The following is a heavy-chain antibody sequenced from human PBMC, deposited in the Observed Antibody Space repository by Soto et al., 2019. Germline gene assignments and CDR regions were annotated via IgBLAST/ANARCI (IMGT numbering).Heavy chain of an antibody. CDR2: IYYSGST. J-gene: IGHJ4*02. Sequence: SETLSLTCTVSGGSISSSSYYWGWIRQPPGKGLEWIGSIYYSGSTYYNPSLKSRVTISVDTSKNQFSLKLSSVTAADTAVYYCARGPLIDDYIWGSYRRYYFDYWGQGTLVTVSS. V-gene: IGHV4-39*01. CDR3: ARGPLIDDYIWGSYRRYYFDY. D-gene: IGHD3-16*02. CDR1: GGSISSSSYY.